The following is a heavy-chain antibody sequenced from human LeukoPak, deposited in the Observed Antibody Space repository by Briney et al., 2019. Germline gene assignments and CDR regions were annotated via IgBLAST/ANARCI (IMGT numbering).Heavy chain of an antibody. D-gene: IGHD3-9*01. V-gene: IGHV3-21*01. Sequence: GGSLRLSCAASGFTVSSNYMSWVRQAPGKGLEWVSSISSSSSYIYYADSVKGRFTISRDNAKNSLYLQMNSLRAEDTAVYYCAQARNFDWLFEAWGQGTLVTVSS. CDR3: AQARNFDWLFEA. CDR1: GFTVSSNY. J-gene: IGHJ5*02. CDR2: ISSSSSYI.